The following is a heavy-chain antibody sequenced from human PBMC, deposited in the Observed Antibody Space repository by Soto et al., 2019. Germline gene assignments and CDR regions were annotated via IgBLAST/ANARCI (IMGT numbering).Heavy chain of an antibody. CDR2: LSGSGGSI. Sequence: GGSLRLSCTASGFTFSSHAMTWVRQAPGKGLEWVSGLSGSGGSIYYADSVKGRFTTSRDNSMNTLYLQMKTLRAEDTAVYYCAKVSSSWYAGFFDLWGQGTPVTVSS. J-gene: IGHJ4*02. CDR3: AKVSSSWYAGFFDL. CDR1: GFTFSSHA. V-gene: IGHV3-23*01. D-gene: IGHD6-13*01.